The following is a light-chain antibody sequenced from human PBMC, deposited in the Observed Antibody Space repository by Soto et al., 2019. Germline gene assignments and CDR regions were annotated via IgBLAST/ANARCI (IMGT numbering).Light chain of an antibody. J-gene: IGKJ5*01. Sequence: VLTQSPATLSLSPGETATLSCRASQTIGGNFLAWYQQKPGQAPRLLISGASSRATGVPDRFSDSGSGTEFTLTITRLEAEDFAVYFCQHYGSTPPITFGQGTRLEIK. CDR3: QHYGSTPPIT. CDR1: QTIGGNF. V-gene: IGKV3-20*01. CDR2: GAS.